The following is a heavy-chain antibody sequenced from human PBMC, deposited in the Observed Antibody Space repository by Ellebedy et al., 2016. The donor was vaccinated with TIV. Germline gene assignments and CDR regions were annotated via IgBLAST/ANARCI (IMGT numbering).Heavy chain of an antibody. V-gene: IGHV3-23*01. Sequence: GESLKISCAVSGFSFGTYALSWVRQAPGKGLEWVSAVSDSGSKTYYAASVMGRFTISRDNSENTLYLQMNSLRGEDTALYYCARSDSGYYYRFDYWGQGTPVTVSS. CDR1: GFSFGTYA. CDR2: VSDSGSKT. D-gene: IGHD5-12*01. J-gene: IGHJ4*02. CDR3: ARSDSGYYYRFDY.